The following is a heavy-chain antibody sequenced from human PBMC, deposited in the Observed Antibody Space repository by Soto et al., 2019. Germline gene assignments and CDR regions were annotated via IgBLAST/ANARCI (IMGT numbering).Heavy chain of an antibody. D-gene: IGHD3-22*01. V-gene: IGHV1-18*04. J-gene: IGHJ4*02. Sequence: ASVKVSCKASGYSFAAYGFSWVRQAPGQGLECVGWISAHNGDTHYSQKFQGRVTLTTDTSTNTGYMELRSLTSDDTAVYFCATEPIYYNDGSGYYPLGHWGQGTLVTVS. CDR2: ISAHNGDT. CDR1: GYSFAAYG. CDR3: ATEPIYYNDGSGYYPLGH.